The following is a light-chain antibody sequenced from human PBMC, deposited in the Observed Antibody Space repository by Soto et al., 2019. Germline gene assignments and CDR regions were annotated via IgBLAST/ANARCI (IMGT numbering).Light chain of an antibody. Sequence: QSALTQPASVSGSPGQSITLSCSGSSSDIGGYDYVSWYQQHPDKAPQLLIYEVNKRPSGVPDRFSGSKSGNTASLTVSGLQAEDEADYYCSSYAGRQRVFGGGTKLTVL. CDR2: EVN. J-gene: IGLJ3*02. CDR3: SSYAGRQRV. V-gene: IGLV2-8*01. CDR1: SSDIGGYDY.